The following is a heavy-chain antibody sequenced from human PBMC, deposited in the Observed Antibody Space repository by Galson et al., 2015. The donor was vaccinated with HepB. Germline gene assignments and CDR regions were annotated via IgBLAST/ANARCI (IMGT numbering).Heavy chain of an antibody. CDR1: GGSFSGYY. J-gene: IGHJ1*01. D-gene: IGHD2-21*02. Sequence: ETLSLTCAVYGGSFSGYYWSWLRQPPGKGLEWIGEINHSGSTNYNPSLKSRVTISVDTSKNQFSLKLSSVTAADTAVYYCARGLLAVTAFPEYFQLWGQGTLVTVSS. V-gene: IGHV4-34*01. CDR2: INHSGST. CDR3: ARGLLAVTAFPEYFQL.